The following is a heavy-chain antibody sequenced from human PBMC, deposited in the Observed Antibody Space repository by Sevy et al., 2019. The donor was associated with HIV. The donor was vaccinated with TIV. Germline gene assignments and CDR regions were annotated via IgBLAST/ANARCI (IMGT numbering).Heavy chain of an antibody. D-gene: IGHD3-22*01. J-gene: IGHJ4*02. CDR1: GFTFSDYY. V-gene: IGHV3-11*01. CDR2: IDSSDSFM. CDR3: ARERESSPRYYHDNSGYYPDY. Sequence: GGSLRLSCAASGFTFSDYYMSWIRQSPGKGLEWVSYIDSSDSFMFYADSVKGRFTISRDNAKNSLYLQMNSLRVEDTAIYYCARERESSPRYYHDNSGYYPDYWGQGTLVTVSS.